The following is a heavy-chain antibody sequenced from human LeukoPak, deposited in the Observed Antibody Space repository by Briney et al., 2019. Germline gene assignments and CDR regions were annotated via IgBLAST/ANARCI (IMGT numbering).Heavy chain of an antibody. J-gene: IGHJ4*02. CDR1: GGSISSSSYY. CDR2: IYYSGST. Sequence: SETLSLTCTVSGGSISSSSYYWGWIRQPPGKGLEWIGSIYYSGSTYYNPSLESRVTISVDTSKNQFSLKLSSVTAADTAVYYCARDITGEQYFDYWGQGTLVTVSS. CDR3: ARDITGEQYFDY. D-gene: IGHD7-27*01. V-gene: IGHV4-39*07.